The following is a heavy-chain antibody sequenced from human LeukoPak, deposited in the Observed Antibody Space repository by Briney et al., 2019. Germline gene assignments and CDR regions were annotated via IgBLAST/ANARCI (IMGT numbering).Heavy chain of an antibody. D-gene: IGHD2-2*01. CDR2: VSSSSSYI. CDR3: ARDIVVVPAATRVDYYYMDV. J-gene: IGHJ6*03. CDR1: GFTFSSYS. V-gene: IGHV3-21*01. Sequence: GGSLRLSCAASGFTFSSYSMNWVRQAPGKGLEWVSSVSSSSSYIYYADSVKGRFTISRDNAKNSLYLQMNSLRAEDTAVYYCARDIVVVPAATRVDYYYMDVWGKGTTVTVSS.